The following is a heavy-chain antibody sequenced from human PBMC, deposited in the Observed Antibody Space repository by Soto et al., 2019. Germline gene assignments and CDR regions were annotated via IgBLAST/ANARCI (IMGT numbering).Heavy chain of an antibody. Sequence: GESLKISCNVSGYSFTRYWIGWVRQMPGKGLEWMGIIYPGDSDTRYSPSFQGQVTISADKSISTAYLQWSSLKASDTAMYYCAVGLPSRAYGMDVWGQGTTVTVSS. CDR1: GYSFTRYW. D-gene: IGHD5-18*01. CDR2: IYPGDSDT. J-gene: IGHJ6*02. CDR3: AVGLPSRAYGMDV. V-gene: IGHV5-51*01.